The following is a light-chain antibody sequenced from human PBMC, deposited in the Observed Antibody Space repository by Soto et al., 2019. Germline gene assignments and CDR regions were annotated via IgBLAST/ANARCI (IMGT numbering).Light chain of an antibody. CDR3: QQYYNTPRT. Sequence: DVVMTQSPDSLAVSLGERATINCMASQMVLYIANNKNKLARNQQISGQPPKLLNYWASTRESGVPDRFSGSGSGTDCTLSISSLHAEDVAVYYCQQYYNTPRTFGQGTKVDIK. CDR2: WAS. V-gene: IGKV4-1*01. J-gene: IGKJ1*01. CDR1: QMVLYIANNKNK.